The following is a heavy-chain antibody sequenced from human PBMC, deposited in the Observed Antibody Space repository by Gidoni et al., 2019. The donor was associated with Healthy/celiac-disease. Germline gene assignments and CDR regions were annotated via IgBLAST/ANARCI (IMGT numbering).Heavy chain of an antibody. V-gene: IGHV1-69*01. J-gene: IGHJ4*02. CDR2: IIPIFGTA. Sequence: VLGEGLEWMGGIIPIFGTANYAQKFQGRGTITADESTSTAYMELSSLRSEDTAVYYCARETAYCGGDCYPDYWGQGTLVTVSS. CDR3: ARETAYCGGDCYPDY. D-gene: IGHD2-21*02.